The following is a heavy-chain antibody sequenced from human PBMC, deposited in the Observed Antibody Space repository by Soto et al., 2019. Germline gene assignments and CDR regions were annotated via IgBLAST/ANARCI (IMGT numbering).Heavy chain of an antibody. V-gene: IGHV3-30*01. D-gene: IGHD3-10*01. CDR3: ARDLDSGFGELFRGFDT. CDR1: RFTFSSYA. J-gene: IGHJ5*02. Sequence: QVQLVESGGGVVQPGRSLRLSCAASRFTFSSYAMHWVRQAPGKGLEWVAVISFDGKSKKYADSVKGRFTISRDDSKNTLYRQMNNLRTEDTALYYCARDLDSGFGELFRGFDTWGQGTLVTVSS. CDR2: ISFDGKSK.